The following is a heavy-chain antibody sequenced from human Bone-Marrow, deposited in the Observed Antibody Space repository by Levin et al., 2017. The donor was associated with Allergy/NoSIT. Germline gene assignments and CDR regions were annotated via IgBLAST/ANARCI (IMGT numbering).Heavy chain of an antibody. D-gene: IGHD6-19*01. CDR2: IWYDGSNR. J-gene: IGHJ4*02. V-gene: IGHV3-33*01. CDR3: ARDIRLSGSGLNYYFDS. CDR1: GFTFKNYG. Sequence: GGSLRLSCAASGFTFKNYGMHWVRQAPGKGLEWVAVIWYDGSNRYYADSVKGRFTISRDNSKNTLYLQMNSLRAEDTALFYCARDIRLSGSGLNYYFDSWGQGTLVTVSS.